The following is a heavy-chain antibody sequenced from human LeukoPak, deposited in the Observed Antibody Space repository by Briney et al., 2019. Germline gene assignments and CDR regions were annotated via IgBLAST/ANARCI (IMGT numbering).Heavy chain of an antibody. CDR3: ARHDGGVLRYYMGV. D-gene: IGHD3-10*01. CDR2: IYYSGST. V-gene: IGHV4-34*01. CDR1: GGSFSGYY. Sequence: PSETLSLTCAVYGGSFSGYYWSWIRQPPGKGLEWIGSIYYSGSTYYNPSLKSRVTISVDTSKNQFSLKLSSVTAADTAVYYCARHDGGVLRYYMGVWGKGTTVTVSS. J-gene: IGHJ6*03.